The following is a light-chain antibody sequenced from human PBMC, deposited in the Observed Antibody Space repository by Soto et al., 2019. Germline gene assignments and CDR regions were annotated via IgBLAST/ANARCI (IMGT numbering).Light chain of an antibody. V-gene: IGLV2-23*01. Sequence: QSVLTQPASVSVSPGQSITISCTGTSSDVGGYNLVSWYQQHPGKAPQLIIFGNTERPSGVSHRFSGSKSGNTASLTISGVQVEDEADYHCCSYATSSFVFGTGTKVTVL. CDR1: SSDVGGYNL. CDR3: CSYATSSFV. CDR2: GNT. J-gene: IGLJ1*01.